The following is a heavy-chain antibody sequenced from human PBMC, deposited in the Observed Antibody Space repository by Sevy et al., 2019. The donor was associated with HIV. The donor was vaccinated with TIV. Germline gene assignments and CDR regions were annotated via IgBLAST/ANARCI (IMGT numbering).Heavy chain of an antibody. D-gene: IGHD3-10*01. Sequence: GGSLRLSCAASGFTFGNYWMHWVRQAPGKGLVWISRINNDGSNRNYAYSVKGRFTTSRDNAKNTLYLQMSSLRAEDMAVYHCGREMISMVPGVPDAFDIWGQGTMVTVSS. CDR1: GFTFGNYW. J-gene: IGHJ3*02. CDR3: GREMISMVPGVPDAFDI. CDR2: INNDGSNR. V-gene: IGHV3-74*01.